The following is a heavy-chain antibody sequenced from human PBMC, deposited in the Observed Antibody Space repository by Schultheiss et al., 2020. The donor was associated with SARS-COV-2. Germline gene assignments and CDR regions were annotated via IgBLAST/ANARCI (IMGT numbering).Heavy chain of an antibody. V-gene: IGHV3-73*01. Sequence: GGSLRLSCAASGFTFSGSAMHWVRQASGKGLEWVGRIRSKANSYATAYAASVKGRFTISRDDSKNTAYLQMNSLKTEDTAVYYCTRHSPTIFGVDPHMDVWGKGTTVTVSS. CDR3: TRHSPTIFGVDPHMDV. CDR2: IRSKANSYAT. J-gene: IGHJ6*03. D-gene: IGHD3-3*01. CDR1: GFTFSGSA.